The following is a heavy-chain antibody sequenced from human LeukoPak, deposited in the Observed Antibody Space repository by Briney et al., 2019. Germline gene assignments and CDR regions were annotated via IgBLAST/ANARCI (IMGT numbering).Heavy chain of an antibody. D-gene: IGHD3-9*01. V-gene: IGHV3-21*01. J-gene: IGHJ4*02. CDR2: ISSSSSYI. Sequence: GGSLRLSCAASGFTFSSYTMNWVRQAPGKGLEWVSSISSSSSYIYYADSVKGRFTISRDNAKKSLFLQMNSLRAEDTAVYYCARATTYDILTGYSDYWGQGTLVTVSS. CDR1: GFTFSSYT. CDR3: ARATTYDILTGYSDY.